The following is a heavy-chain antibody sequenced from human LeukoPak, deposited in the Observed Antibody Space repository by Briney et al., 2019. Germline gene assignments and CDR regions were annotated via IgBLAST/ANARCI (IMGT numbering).Heavy chain of an antibody. Sequence: SVKVSCKASGGTFSSYAISWVRQAPGQGLEWMGRIIPILGIANYAQKFQGRVTITADKSTSTAYMELSSLRSEDTAVYYCARAPYNYYDSSGYYPYWGQGTLVTVSS. V-gene: IGHV1-69*04. CDR2: IIPILGIA. D-gene: IGHD3-22*01. CDR1: GGTFSSYA. CDR3: ARAPYNYYDSSGYYPY. J-gene: IGHJ4*02.